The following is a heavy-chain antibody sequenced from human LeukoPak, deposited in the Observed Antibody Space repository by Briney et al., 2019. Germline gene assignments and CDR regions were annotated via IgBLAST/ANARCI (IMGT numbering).Heavy chain of an antibody. CDR2: ISTTGSST. V-gene: IGHV3-23*01. Sequence: GGSLRLSCAASGFTFRGYAMKWVRQAPGKGLEWVSSISTTGSSTYYAGSVKGRFTVSRDNSKDTLFLDMNNLRADDTAVYYCAEGSGIQLWLLADSWGQGTLVAVSS. D-gene: IGHD5-18*01. CDR1: GFTFRGYA. CDR3: AEGSGIQLWLLADS. J-gene: IGHJ4*02.